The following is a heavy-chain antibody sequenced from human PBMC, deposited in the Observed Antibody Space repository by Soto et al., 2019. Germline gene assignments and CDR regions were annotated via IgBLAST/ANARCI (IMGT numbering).Heavy chain of an antibody. D-gene: IGHD5-18*01. CDR3: ATYSSYYYYYYGMDV. J-gene: IGHJ6*02. V-gene: IGHV1-24*01. Sequence: ASVKVSCKVSGYTLTELSMHWVRQAPGKGLEWMGGFDPEDGETIYAQRFQGRVTMTEDTSTDTAYMELSSLRSEDTAVYYCATYSSYYYYYYGMDVWGQGTTVTVSS. CDR1: GYTLTELS. CDR2: FDPEDGET.